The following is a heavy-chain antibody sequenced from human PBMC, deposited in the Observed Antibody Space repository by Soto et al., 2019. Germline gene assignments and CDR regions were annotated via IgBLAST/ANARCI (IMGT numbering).Heavy chain of an antibody. CDR3: AAGWYYDILTGNDAFDI. V-gene: IGHV1-58*01. Sequence: ASVKVSCKASGFTFTSSAVQWVRQARGQRLEWIGWIVVGSGNTNYAQKFQERVTITRDMSTSTAYMELSSLRSEDTAVYYCAAGWYYDILTGNDAFDIRGQGTMVTVSS. CDR1: GFTFTSSA. CDR2: IVVGSGNT. J-gene: IGHJ3*02. D-gene: IGHD3-9*01.